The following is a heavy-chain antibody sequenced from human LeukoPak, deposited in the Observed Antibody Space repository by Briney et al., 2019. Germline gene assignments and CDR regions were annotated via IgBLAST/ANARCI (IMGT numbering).Heavy chain of an antibody. D-gene: IGHD3-22*01. CDR1: GSTFDDYA. V-gene: IGHV3-9*01. CDR3: AKQRGYYYDSSGYQTEGEFDY. Sequence: GGSLRLSCAASGSTFDDYAMHWVRHAPGKGLEWVSGISWNSGSIGYADSVKGRFTISRDNAKNSLYLQMNSLRAEDTALYYCAKQRGYYYDSSGYQTEGEFDYWGRGNLVTVSS. CDR2: ISWNSGSI. J-gene: IGHJ4*02.